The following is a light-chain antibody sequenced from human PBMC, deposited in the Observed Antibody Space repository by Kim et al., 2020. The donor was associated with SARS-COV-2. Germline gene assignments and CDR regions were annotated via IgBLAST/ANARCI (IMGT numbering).Light chain of an antibody. CDR1: QTVSTTH. CDR3: QQYGGSAT. Sequence: LSAGERATLSCRASQTVSTTHFAWYQQTPGQAPRLLIYAASTRATGLPDRFSGGGSGTDFPLTITRLEPEDFAVYYCQQYGGSATFGGGTKVDIK. J-gene: IGKJ4*01. V-gene: IGKV3-20*01. CDR2: AAS.